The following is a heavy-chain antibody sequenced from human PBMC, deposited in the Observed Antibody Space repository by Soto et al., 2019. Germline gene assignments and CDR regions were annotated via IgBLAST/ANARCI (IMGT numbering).Heavy chain of an antibody. D-gene: IGHD2-2*02. Sequence: HPGGSLRLSCAASGFTFSSYAMNWVRQAPGKGLEWVSGISGSGGSTYYADSVKGRFTISRDNSKNTLYLQMSSLRAEDTAVYYCANGVQMLLYLGYFHYWGQGALVTVSS. J-gene: IGHJ4*02. V-gene: IGHV3-23*01. CDR3: ANGVQMLLYLGYFHY. CDR2: ISGSGGST. CDR1: GFTFSSYA.